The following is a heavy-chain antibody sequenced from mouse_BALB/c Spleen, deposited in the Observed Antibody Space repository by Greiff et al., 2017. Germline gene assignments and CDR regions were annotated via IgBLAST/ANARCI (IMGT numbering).Heavy chain of an antibody. CDR1: GFNIKDTY. Sequence: EVQLHQSGAELVKPGASVKLSCTASGFNIKDTYMHWVKQRPEQGLEWIGRIDPANGNTKYDPKFQGKATITADTSSNTAYLQLSSLTSEDTAVYYCARLRRYAMDYWGQGTSVTVSS. CDR2: IDPANGNT. CDR3: ARLRRYAMDY. D-gene: IGHD2-12*01. J-gene: IGHJ4*01. V-gene: IGHV14-3*02.